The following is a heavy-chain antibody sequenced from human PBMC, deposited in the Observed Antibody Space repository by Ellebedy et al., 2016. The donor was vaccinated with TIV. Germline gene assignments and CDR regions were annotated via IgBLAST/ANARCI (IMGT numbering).Heavy chain of an antibody. CDR2: IWHDGSKK. V-gene: IGHV3-33*01. J-gene: IGHJ4*02. D-gene: IGHD5-18*01. Sequence: GGSLRLSCAASGFTFSSYGMHWVRQAPGKGLEWVAVIWHDGSKKYYADSVKGQFTISRDNSKNTLYLQMDSLRADDTAVYFCARGDTGGQYSYGYLVDYWGQGTLVTVSS. CDR1: GFTFSSYG. CDR3: ARGDTGGQYSYGYLVDY.